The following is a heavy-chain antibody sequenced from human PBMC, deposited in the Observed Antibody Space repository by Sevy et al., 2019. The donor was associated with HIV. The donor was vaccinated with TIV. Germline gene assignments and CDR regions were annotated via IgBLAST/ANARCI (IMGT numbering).Heavy chain of an antibody. CDR3: ARDSGDYPYYFDH. CDR2: IYHTGPT. D-gene: IGHD4-17*01. Sequence: SETLSLTCAVSGGFISSGLYSWNWIRQPPGKGLEWIGYIYHTGPTYYNPSLKSRVTISVDTSKNQFSLRLNSVTAADTAVYYCARDSGDYPYYFDHWGQGTLVTVSS. J-gene: IGHJ4*02. V-gene: IGHV4-30-2*01. CDR1: GGFISSGLYS.